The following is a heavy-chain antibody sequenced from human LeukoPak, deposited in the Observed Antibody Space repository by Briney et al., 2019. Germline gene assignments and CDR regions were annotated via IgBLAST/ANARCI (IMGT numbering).Heavy chain of an antibody. Sequence: PGGSLRLSCAASGFTFSSYSMNWVRQAPGKGLEWVSSISSSSSYIYYAVSVKGRFTISRDNAKNSLYLQMNSLRAEDTAVYYCAREGIDGYYWGQGTLVTVSS. CDR3: AREGIDGYY. D-gene: IGHD5-24*01. CDR1: GFTFSSYS. CDR2: ISSSSSYI. V-gene: IGHV3-21*01. J-gene: IGHJ4*02.